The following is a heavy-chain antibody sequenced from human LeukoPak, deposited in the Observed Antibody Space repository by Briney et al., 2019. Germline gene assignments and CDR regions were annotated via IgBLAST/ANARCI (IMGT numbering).Heavy chain of an antibody. Sequence: PSETLSLTGTVSGGSISSYYWSWIRQSPGKGLEWIGYIYYSGSTNYNPSLKSRVTISVDTSKNQFSLKLSSVTAADTAVYYCARVGPGYCSSTSCYPYAFDIWGQGTMVTVSS. J-gene: IGHJ3*02. CDR1: GGSISSYY. CDR2: IYYSGST. D-gene: IGHD2-2*01. CDR3: ARVGPGYCSSTSCYPYAFDI. V-gene: IGHV4-59*01.